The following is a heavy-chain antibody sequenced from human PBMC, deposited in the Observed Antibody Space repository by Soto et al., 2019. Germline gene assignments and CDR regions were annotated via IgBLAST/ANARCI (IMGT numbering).Heavy chain of an antibody. CDR2: IRSKANSYAT. Sequence: GGSLRLSCAASGFTFSGSAMHWVRQASGKGLEWVGLIRSKANSYATAYAASVKGRFTISRDDSKNTAYLQMNSLKTEDAAVSYSGAVARLYYYYGMDVWGQGTTGTVSS. CDR1: GFTFSGSA. V-gene: IGHV3-73*01. J-gene: IGHJ6*02. CDR3: GAVARLYYYYGMDV. D-gene: IGHD6-19*01.